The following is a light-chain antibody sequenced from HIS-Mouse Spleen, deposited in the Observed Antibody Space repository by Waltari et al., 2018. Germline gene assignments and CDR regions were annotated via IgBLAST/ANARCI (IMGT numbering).Light chain of an antibody. CDR2: GKN. Sequence: SSELTQDPAVSVALGQTVRITCQGDSLRSYYASWYQQKPEQAPVLFTYGKNNRPSRCPDRFSGSSSGNTASLTITGAQAEDEADYYCNARDSSGNHLVFGGGTKLTVL. CDR3: NARDSSGNHLV. J-gene: IGLJ3*02. V-gene: IGLV3-19*01. CDR1: SLRSYY.